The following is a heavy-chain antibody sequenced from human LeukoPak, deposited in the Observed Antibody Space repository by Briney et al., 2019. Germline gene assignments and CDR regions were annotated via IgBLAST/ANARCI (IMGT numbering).Heavy chain of an antibody. Sequence: GGSLRLSCAASGFTFSSYGMHWVRQAPGKGLEWVAVISYDGSNKYYADSVKGRFTISRDNSKNTLYLQMNSLRAEDTAVYYCAKEAYQWLLHYENDYWGQGTLVTVSS. CDR3: AKEAYQWLLHYENDY. CDR1: GFTFSSYG. CDR2: ISYDGSNK. D-gene: IGHD6-19*01. V-gene: IGHV3-30*18. J-gene: IGHJ4*02.